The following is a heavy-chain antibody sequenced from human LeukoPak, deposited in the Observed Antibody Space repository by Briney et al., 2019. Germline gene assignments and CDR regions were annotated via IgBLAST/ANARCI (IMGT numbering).Heavy chain of an antibody. D-gene: IGHD5-24*01. CDR1: GYTFTSYD. CDR2: MNPNSGNA. V-gene: IGHV1-8*01. CDR3: TREVWTNGYNL. Sequence: ASVKVSCKASGYTFTSYDINWVRQATGQGLEWMGWMNPNSGNAGYAQKFQGRVTMTEDTSTDTAYMELSSLRSEDTAVYYCTREVWTNGYNLWGQGTLVTVSS. J-gene: IGHJ5*02.